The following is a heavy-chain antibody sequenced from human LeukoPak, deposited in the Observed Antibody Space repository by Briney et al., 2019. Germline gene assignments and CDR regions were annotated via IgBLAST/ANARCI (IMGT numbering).Heavy chain of an antibody. J-gene: IGHJ4*02. CDR1: GGSISSGSNY. D-gene: IGHD2-15*01. CDR3: AKVGYCDAGPCYFDS. V-gene: IGHV4-39*07. CDR2: IYYSGST. Sequence: SETLSLTCTVSGGSISSGSNYWGWIRQPPGKGLEWIGTIYYSGSTYYNPSLNSRVTLSVDTSKNQFSLELNSVTAADTAVYYCAKVGYCDAGPCYFDSWGQGTLVTVSS.